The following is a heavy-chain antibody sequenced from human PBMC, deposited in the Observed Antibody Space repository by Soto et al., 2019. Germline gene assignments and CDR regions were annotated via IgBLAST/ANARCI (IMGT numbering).Heavy chain of an antibody. CDR1: GFTFSNTW. Sequence: LRLSCAASGFTFSNTWMSWVRQAPGKGLEWGGRIKSKTDGGTTDYAAPVKGRFTISRDDSKNTLYLQMNSLKTEDTAVYYCTTGLRKDYYYGMDVWGQGTTVTVSS. J-gene: IGHJ6*02. V-gene: IGHV3-15*01. CDR2: IKSKTDGGTT. CDR3: TTGLRKDYYYGMDV.